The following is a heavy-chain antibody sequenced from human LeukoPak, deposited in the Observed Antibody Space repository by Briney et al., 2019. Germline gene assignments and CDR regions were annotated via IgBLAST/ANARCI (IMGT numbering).Heavy chain of an antibody. CDR1: GFTFSSYA. J-gene: IGHJ6*02. CDR2: ISGSGGST. D-gene: IGHD6-13*01. V-gene: IGHV3-23*01. Sequence: GGSLRLSCAASGFTFSSYAMSWVRQASGKGLEWVSAISGSGGSTYYADSVKGRFTISRDNSKNTLYLQMNSLRAEDTAVYYCAKDVRSSWSVGMDVWGQGTTVTVSS. CDR3: AKDVRSSWSVGMDV.